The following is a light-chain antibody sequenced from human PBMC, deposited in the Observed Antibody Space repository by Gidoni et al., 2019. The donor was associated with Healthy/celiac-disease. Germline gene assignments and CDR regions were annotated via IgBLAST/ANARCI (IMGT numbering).Light chain of an antibody. J-gene: IGKJ3*01. CDR1: QSVSSSY. V-gene: IGKV3-20*01. Sequence: EIVFTQSPGTLSLSPGERATLSCRASQSVSSSYLAWYQQKPGQAPRLLIYGASSRATGIPDRFSGSGSGTDFTLTISRLEPEDFAVYYCQQYGSSPTFGPGTRVEIK. CDR3: QQYGSSPT. CDR2: GAS.